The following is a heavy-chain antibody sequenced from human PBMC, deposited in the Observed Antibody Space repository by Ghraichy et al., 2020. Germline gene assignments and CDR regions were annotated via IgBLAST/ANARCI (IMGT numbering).Heavy chain of an antibody. CDR3: ARDRHYYYGMDV. V-gene: IGHV3-48*03. J-gene: IGHJ6*01. D-gene: IGHD3-16*01. Sequence: GGSLRLSCEASEFTFSGYEMNWVRLAPGRGLEWLSYISTSGNTIYYADSVKGRFTISRDNAKNSVYLQMNRLTAEDTAIYYCARDRHYYYGMDVWGQGATGIVSS. CDR1: EFTFSGYE. CDR2: ISTSGNTI.